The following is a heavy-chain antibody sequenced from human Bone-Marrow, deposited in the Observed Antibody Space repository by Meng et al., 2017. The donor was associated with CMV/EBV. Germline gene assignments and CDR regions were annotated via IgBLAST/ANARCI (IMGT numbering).Heavy chain of an antibody. D-gene: IGHD3-3*01. CDR3: ARGGYYDFWSASPRYFDY. J-gene: IGHJ4*02. Sequence: ASVKVSCKASGYTFSNYYMNWVRQAPGQGLEWMGIIDPSGGRTRYAQRFQGRVTLTGDTSTSTVYMELSSLKSEDTAVYYCARGGYYDFWSASPRYFDYWGQGTLVTVSS. CDR2: IDPSGGRT. V-gene: IGHV1-46*01. CDR1: GYTFSNYY.